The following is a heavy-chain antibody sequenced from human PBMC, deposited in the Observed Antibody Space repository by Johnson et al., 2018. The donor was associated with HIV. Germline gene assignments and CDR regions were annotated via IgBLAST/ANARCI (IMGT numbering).Heavy chain of an antibody. CDR3: AKAYCPGCDGFDI. J-gene: IGHJ3*02. V-gene: IGHV3-30*18. Sequence: QMLLVESGGGLVKPGGSLRLSCAASGFTFSDYYMTWIRQAPGKGLEWVVSISYDGDNKNYADSVKGRFTISRDNSKNTLSLQMNTRRNEDKGVYYGAKAYCPGCDGFDIWGQGTMVTVSS. CDR2: ISYDGDNK. CDR1: GFTFSDYY. D-gene: IGHD2-21*01.